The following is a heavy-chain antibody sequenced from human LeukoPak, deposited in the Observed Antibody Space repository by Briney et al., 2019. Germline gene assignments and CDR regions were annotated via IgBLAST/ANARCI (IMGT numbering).Heavy chain of an antibody. Sequence: PSETLSLTCTVSGGSISSYYWSWIRQPPGKGLEWIGYIHYSGSTNYNPSLKSRVTISTDTSKNQFSLKLNSVTAADTAVYYCARGYDYGDYPFDYWGQGTLVIVSS. CDR1: GGSISSYY. J-gene: IGHJ4*02. D-gene: IGHD4-17*01. V-gene: IGHV4-59*01. CDR3: ARGYDYGDYPFDY. CDR2: IHYSGST.